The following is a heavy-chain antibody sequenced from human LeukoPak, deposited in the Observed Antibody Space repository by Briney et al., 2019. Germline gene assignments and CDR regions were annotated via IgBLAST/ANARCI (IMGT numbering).Heavy chain of an antibody. CDR3: ARVAGATTHAFDI. Sequence: SETLSLTCTVSGGSISSYYWSWIRQPPGKGLEWIGYIYYSGSTNYNPSLKSRVTISVDTSKNQFSLKLSSVTAADTAVYYCARVAGATTHAFDIWVQGTMVTVSS. CDR1: GGSISSYY. J-gene: IGHJ3*02. D-gene: IGHD1-26*01. CDR2: IYYSGST. V-gene: IGHV4-59*01.